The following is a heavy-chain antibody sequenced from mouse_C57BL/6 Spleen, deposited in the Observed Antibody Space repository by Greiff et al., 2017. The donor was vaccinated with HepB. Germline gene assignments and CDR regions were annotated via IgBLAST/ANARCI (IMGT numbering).Heavy chain of an antibody. CDR3: AREGGGSGHLDY. CDR2: ISYDGSN. Sequence: EVKLQESGPGLVKPSQSLSLTCSVTGYSITSGYYWNWIRQFPGNKLEWMGYISYDGSNNYNPSLKNRISITRDTSKNQFFLKLNSVTTEDTATYYCAREGGGSGHLDYWGQGTTLTVSS. J-gene: IGHJ2*01. V-gene: IGHV3-6*01. D-gene: IGHD3-2*02. CDR1: GYSITSGYY.